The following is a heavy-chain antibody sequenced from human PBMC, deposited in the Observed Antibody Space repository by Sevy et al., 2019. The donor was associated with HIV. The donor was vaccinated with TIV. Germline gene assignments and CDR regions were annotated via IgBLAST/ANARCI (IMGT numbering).Heavy chain of an antibody. D-gene: IGHD2-8*01. J-gene: IGHJ4*02. Sequence: GGSLRLSCAASGFTFTNYWMHWVRQAPGKGLVWVSRVDNAGSGTNYADSVKGRFTISRDNAKKTVYLQMNSLRAEDTAVYYCTRDMYGIDYWGQGTLVTVSS. V-gene: IGHV3-74*01. CDR2: VDNAGSGT. CDR1: GFTFTNYW. CDR3: TRDMYGIDY.